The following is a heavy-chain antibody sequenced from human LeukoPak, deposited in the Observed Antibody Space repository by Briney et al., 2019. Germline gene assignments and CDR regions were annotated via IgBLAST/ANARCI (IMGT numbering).Heavy chain of an antibody. CDR2: ISSSSSYI. V-gene: IGHV3-21*01. J-gene: IGHJ4*02. D-gene: IGHD3-22*01. CDR3: AAELIGYYYDSSVDY. CDR1: GFTFSSYS. Sequence: GGSLRLSCAASGFTFSSYSMNWVRQAPGKGLEWVPSISSSSSYIYYADSVKGRFTISRDNAKNSLYLQMNSLRAEDTAVYYCAAELIGYYYDSSVDYWGQGTLVTVSS.